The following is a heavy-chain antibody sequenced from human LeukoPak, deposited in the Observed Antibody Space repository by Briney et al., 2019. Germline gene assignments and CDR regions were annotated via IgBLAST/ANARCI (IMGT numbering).Heavy chain of an antibody. D-gene: IGHD3-22*01. V-gene: IGHV3-23*01. CDR1: GFPFSSYA. CDR2: ISGSGGNT. J-gene: IGHJ5*02. CDR3: AKGREDVHDNTGHYSNWFDP. Sequence: GGSLGLSCGASGFPFSSYAMTWVRQAPGKGLEWVSGISGSGGNTYYADSVKGRFTISRDNSKNTLYLQMNSLRAEDTAVYYCAKGREDVHDNTGHYSNWFDPWGQGTLVTVSS.